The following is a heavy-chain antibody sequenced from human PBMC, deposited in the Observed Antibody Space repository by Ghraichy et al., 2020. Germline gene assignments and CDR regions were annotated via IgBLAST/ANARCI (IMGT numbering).Heavy chain of an antibody. CDR3: ARAFTRGDAFDI. J-gene: IGHJ3*02. CDR2: INSDGSST. V-gene: IGHV3-74*01. Sequence: GESLNISCAASGFTFSSYWMHWVRQAPGKGLVWVSRINSDGSSTSYADSVKGRFTISRDNAKNTLYLQMNSLRAEDTAVYYCARAFTRGDAFDIWGQGTMVTVSS. D-gene: IGHD3-10*01. CDR1: GFTFSSYW.